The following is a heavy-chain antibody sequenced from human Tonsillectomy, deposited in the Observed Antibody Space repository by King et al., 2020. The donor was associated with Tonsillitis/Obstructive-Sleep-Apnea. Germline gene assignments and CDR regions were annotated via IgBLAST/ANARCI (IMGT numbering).Heavy chain of an antibody. V-gene: IGHV3-48*03. CDR1: GFTFSSYE. CDR2: ISNSGSTI. CDR3: ARELVAVAAFPFDY. D-gene: IGHD6-19*01. J-gene: IGHJ4*02. Sequence: EVQLVESGGTLVQPGGSLRLSCAASGFTFSSYEMNWVRQAPGKGLEWVSYISNSGSTIYYADSVKGRFTISRDNAKNSLYLQMNSLRAEDTAVYYCARELVAVAAFPFDYWGQGTLVTVSS.